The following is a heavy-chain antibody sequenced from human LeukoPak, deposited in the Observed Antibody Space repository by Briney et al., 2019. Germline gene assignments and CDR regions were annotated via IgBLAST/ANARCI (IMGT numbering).Heavy chain of an antibody. V-gene: IGHV4-4*09. Sequence: PSETLSPTCTVYGGSISSYYWSWIRQPPGKGLEWIGYIYTSGSTNYNPSLKSRVTISVDTSKNQFSLKLSSVTAADTAVYYCARGGGTDIVVVPAATARDFDYWGQGTLVTVSS. CDR3: ARGGGTDIVVVPAATARDFDY. CDR1: GGSISSYY. D-gene: IGHD2-2*01. J-gene: IGHJ4*02. CDR2: IYTSGST.